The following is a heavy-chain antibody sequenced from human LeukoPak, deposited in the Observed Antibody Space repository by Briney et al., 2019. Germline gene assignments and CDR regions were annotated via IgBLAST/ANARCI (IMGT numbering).Heavy chain of an antibody. CDR3: ARVPDYYDSSGYPDY. Sequence: PGGSLRLSCAASGFTFSDYYMSWIRQAPGKGLEWVSYISSSGSTIYYADSVKGRFTISRDNAKNSLYLQMNSLRAEDTAVYYCARVPDYYDSSGYPDYWGQGTLVTVSS. D-gene: IGHD3-22*01. CDR1: GFTFSDYY. V-gene: IGHV3-11*01. CDR2: ISSSGSTI. J-gene: IGHJ4*02.